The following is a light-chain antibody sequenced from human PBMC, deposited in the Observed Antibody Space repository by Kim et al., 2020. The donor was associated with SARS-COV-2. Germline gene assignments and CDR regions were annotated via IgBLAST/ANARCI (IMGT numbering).Light chain of an antibody. V-gene: IGKV1-27*01. CDR3: QKYNSAPPT. CDR2: TAA. J-gene: IGKJ1*01. CDR1: QGIRNY. Sequence: SVSVGDRVTITCRASQGIRNYLAWYQQKPAKVPKLLIYTAATGQSGVQSRCSGSGSGTDFTLTISSLQPEEVATYYCQKYNSAPPTFGQGTKVGIK.